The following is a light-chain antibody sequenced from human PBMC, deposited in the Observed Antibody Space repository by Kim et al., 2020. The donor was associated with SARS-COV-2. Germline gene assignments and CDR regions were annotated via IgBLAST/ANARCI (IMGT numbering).Light chain of an antibody. Sequence: SYELTQPPSVSVSPRQTANITCSGEKLGDKYACWYQQKPGQSPVLVIYQHTQRPSGIPERFSGSNSGNTATLTISDTQAMDEADYYCQAWDSSTAVFGGGTQLTVL. CDR3: QAWDSSTAV. V-gene: IGLV3-1*01. J-gene: IGLJ3*02. CDR2: QHT. CDR1: KLGDKY.